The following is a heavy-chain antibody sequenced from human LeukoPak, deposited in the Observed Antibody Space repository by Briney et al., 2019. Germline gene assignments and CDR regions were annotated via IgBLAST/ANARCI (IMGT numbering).Heavy chain of an antibody. CDR2: ISWNSGSI. J-gene: IGHJ5*02. V-gene: IGHV3-9*01. D-gene: IGHD2-21*01. CDR3: AKGSRLLQGGWFDP. Sequence: GGSLRLSCAASGFTFEDYAMHWVRQAPGKGLEWVSGISWNSGSIGYADSVKGRFTISRDNAKNSLYLQMHSLRAEDTALYYCAKGSRLLQGGWFDPWGQGTLVTVSS. CDR1: GFTFEDYA.